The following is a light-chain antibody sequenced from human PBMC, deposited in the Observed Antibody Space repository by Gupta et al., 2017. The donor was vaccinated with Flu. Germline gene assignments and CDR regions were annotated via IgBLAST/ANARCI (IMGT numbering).Light chain of an antibody. V-gene: IGKV4-1*01. Sequence: NCKSSQSVLYSSTNKNYLAWYQQKPGRSPKLLIYWASTRESGVPDRFSGSGSGTDFTLTISSLQAEDVAVYYCQQYYMTPLTFGQGTRLEIK. CDR3: QQYYMTPLT. CDR2: WAS. CDR1: QSVLYSSTNKNY. J-gene: IGKJ5*01.